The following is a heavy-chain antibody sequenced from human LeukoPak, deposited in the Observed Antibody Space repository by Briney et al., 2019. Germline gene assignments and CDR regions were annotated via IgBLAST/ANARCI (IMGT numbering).Heavy chain of an antibody. D-gene: IGHD3-9*01. J-gene: IGHJ4*02. CDR3: AKGDILTGYTDY. CDR1: GFTFSSYS. Sequence: GGSLRLSCAASGFTFSSYSMNWVRQAPGKGLEWVAVISYDGSNKYYADSVKGRFTISRDNSKNTLYLQMNSLRAEDTAVYYCAKGDILTGYTDYWGQGTLVTVSS. CDR2: ISYDGSNK. V-gene: IGHV3-30*18.